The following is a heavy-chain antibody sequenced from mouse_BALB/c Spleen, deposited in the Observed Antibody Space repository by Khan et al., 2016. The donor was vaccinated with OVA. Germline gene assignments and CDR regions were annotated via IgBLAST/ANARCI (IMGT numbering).Heavy chain of an antibody. Sequence: QVQLKQSGAELVKPGASVKLSCTASGYTFTSYYMYWLKQRPGQGLEWIAEINPSNGGTNFTEKFKSQATLTVDKSSNTAYLQLSSLTSEDPAVSYWTRRRTGRGTLWFAYWGQGTLVTVSA. V-gene: IGHV1S81*02. D-gene: IGHD3-2*01. CDR1: GYTFTSYY. CDR3: TRRRTGRGTLWFAY. J-gene: IGHJ3*01. CDR2: INPSNGGT.